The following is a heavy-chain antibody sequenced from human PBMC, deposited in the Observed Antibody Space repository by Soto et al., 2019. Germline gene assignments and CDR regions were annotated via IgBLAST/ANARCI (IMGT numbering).Heavy chain of an antibody. CDR3: ARHEGWTGPDQ. CDR1: GASIGSGGW. V-gene: IGHV4-4*02. J-gene: IGHJ5*02. Sequence: SETLSLTCAVSGASIGSGGWWSWVRQPPGKGLEWIAEIFHDGNTNYSPSLKSRVTISVDKSQNQFSLNVYSVTATDTAVYYCARHEGWTGPDQWGQGTLVTVSS. D-gene: IGHD2-8*02. CDR2: IFHDGNT.